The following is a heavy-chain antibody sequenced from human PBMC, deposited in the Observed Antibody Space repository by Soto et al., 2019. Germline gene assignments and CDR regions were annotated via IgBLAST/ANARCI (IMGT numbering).Heavy chain of an antibody. Sequence: PSETLSLTCAVSGYSISSGYYWGWLRQPPGKGREGMGGIYHGGSTYYNPSLNSRVTLSIDMTNNHVSLILNSVTAADTAVYYCARVGPWVPYYYDSSPYTFENWFDPWGQGTLVTVSS. V-gene: IGHV4-38-2*01. D-gene: IGHD3-22*01. CDR3: ARVGPWVPYYYDSSPYTFENWFDP. CDR1: GYSISSGYY. CDR2: IYHGGST. J-gene: IGHJ5*02.